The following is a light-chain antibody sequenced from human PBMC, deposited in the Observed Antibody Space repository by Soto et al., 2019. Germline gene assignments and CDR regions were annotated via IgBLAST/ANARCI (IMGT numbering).Light chain of an antibody. Sequence: DIVMTQSPDSLAVSLGERATINCKSSQSVLSTSGSNHYLSWYQQKPGQPPKLLIYWASTRESGVPDRFSGSGSGTDFTLTINNLQAEDVAIYYCHQYRGTPFTFGPGTRVDVK. CDR1: QSVLSTSGSNHY. J-gene: IGKJ3*01. V-gene: IGKV4-1*01. CDR2: WAS. CDR3: HQYRGTPFT.